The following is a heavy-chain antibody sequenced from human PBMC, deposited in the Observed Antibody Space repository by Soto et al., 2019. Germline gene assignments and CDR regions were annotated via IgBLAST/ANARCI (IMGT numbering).Heavy chain of an antibody. Sequence: QVQLVESGGGVVQPGRSLRLSCAASGFTFSSYGMHWVRQAPGKGLEWVAVIWYDGSNKYYADSVKGRFTISRDNSKNTLYLQMNSLRAEDTAVYYCARDGCSGVSCYSVGYWGQGTLVTVSS. J-gene: IGHJ4*02. CDR1: GFTFSSYG. CDR3: ARDGCSGVSCYSVGY. V-gene: IGHV3-33*01. D-gene: IGHD2-15*01. CDR2: IWYDGSNK.